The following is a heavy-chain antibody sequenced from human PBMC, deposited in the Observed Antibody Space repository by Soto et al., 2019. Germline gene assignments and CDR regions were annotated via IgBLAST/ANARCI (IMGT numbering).Heavy chain of an antibody. CDR3: ARSGEAYYDVLTGYYKGSWFDP. Sequence: QVQLVRSGAEVRRTGSSVKVSCKASGGSFSYYAFSWVRQGPGQGLEWMGGIIPLFGTTKYAQTFQGRVTITADESTKIVYMELSSLRSEDTAVYYCARSGEAYYDVLTGYYKGSWFDPWGQGTLVTVSS. CDR1: GGSFSYYA. J-gene: IGHJ5*02. CDR2: IIPLFGTT. V-gene: IGHV1-69*01. D-gene: IGHD3-9*01.